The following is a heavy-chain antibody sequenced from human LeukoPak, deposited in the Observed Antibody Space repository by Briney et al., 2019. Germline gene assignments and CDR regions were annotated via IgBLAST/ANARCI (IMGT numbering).Heavy chain of an antibody. D-gene: IGHD3-10*01. J-gene: IGHJ4*02. V-gene: IGHV3-23*01. CDR2: TSGSAINT. CDR3: AKADGSGTYYTRPSDY. CDR1: GFTFSSYA. Sequence: GGSLRLSCAASGFTFSSYAMSWVRQAPGKGLEWVSGTSGSAINTYYADSVKGRFTISRDNSQNTLYLQMSSLRAEDSAIYYCAKADGSGTYYTRPSDYWGQGTLVTVSS.